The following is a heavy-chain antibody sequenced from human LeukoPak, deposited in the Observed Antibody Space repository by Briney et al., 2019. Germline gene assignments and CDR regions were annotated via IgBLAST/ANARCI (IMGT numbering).Heavy chain of an antibody. V-gene: IGHV1-46*01. CDR2: INPSGGST. J-gene: IGHJ5*02. D-gene: IGHD3-10*01. CDR3: ARVRVTVRGDQWYFDP. Sequence: ASVKVSCKASGYTFTSYYMHWVRQAPGQGLEWMGIINPSGGSTSYAQKFQGRVTMTRDTSTSTVYMELSSLRSEDTAVYYCARVRVTVRGDQWYFDPWGQGTLVTVSS. CDR1: GYTFTSYY.